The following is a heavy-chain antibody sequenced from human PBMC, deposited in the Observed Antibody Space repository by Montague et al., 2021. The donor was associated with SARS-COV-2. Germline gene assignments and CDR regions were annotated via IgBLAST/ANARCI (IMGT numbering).Heavy chain of an antibody. V-gene: IGHV4-34*01. J-gene: IGHJ4*02. D-gene: IGHD3-22*01. Sequence: SETLSLTCAASGAPFSGYYWSWIRQPPGKGLEWIGDIRHNGSTNYNPSLKSRITMSVDTSKNRFSLKLDSMTAADTTVYYCARGLRVAVIKRFDYWGQGSRVTVAS. CDR3: ARGLRVAVIKRFDY. CDR2: IRHNGST. CDR1: GAPFSGYY.